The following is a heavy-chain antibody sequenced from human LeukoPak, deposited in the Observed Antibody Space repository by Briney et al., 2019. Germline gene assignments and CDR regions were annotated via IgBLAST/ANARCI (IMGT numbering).Heavy chain of an antibody. V-gene: IGHV1-18*01. Sequence: ASVKVSCKASGYTFTSYGISWVRQAPGQGPEWMGWISAYNGNTNYAQKLQGRVTMTTDTSTSTAYMELRSLRSDDTAVYYCARDRSYSGSYSYGFDIWGQGTMLTVSS. D-gene: IGHD1-26*01. CDR1: GYTFTSYG. CDR2: ISAYNGNT. CDR3: ARDRSYSGSYSYGFDI. J-gene: IGHJ3*02.